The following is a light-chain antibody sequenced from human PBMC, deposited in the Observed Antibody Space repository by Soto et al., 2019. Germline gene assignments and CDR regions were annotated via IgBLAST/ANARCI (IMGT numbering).Light chain of an antibody. CDR2: AAS. J-gene: IGKJ2*01. V-gene: IGKV3-15*01. Sequence: EIVMTQSPATLSVSPGERATISCRASQSVSSNLAWYQQKPGKAPRLLIYAASTRHTGIPARFSGSGSGTEFTLTISSLQSEDFAVYYCQQDNSLPYTFGQGTKLEIK. CDR3: QQDNSLPYT. CDR1: QSVSSN.